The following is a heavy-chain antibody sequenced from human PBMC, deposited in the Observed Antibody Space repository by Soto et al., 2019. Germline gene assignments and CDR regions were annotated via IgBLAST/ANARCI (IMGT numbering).Heavy chain of an antibody. CDR3: ARDTDLTLVTTLDY. J-gene: IGHJ4*02. Sequence: ASVKVSCKSSGGTFSSYAINWVRQAPGQRLEWMGGINLSNGKTEYAQNFQGRVTMTRDTSASTAYMELSSLRSADTAVYYCARDTDLTLVTTLDYWGQGTPVTVSS. V-gene: IGHV1-3*01. CDR1: GGTFSSYA. CDR2: INLSNGKT. D-gene: IGHD4-17*01.